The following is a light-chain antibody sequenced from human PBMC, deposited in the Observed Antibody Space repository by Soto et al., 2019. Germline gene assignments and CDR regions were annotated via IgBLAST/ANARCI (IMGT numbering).Light chain of an antibody. CDR1: QSVDTM. CDR2: ETS. V-gene: IGKV3-11*01. J-gene: IGKJ2*01. Sequence: EIVLTQSQATLSLAARERGTLSCRSSQSVDTMVAGHQQQVGRTPRLHTYETSSRATGVPARFSGSGSGTDFTLTLSRIEPEDFAIYFWQVRSDWPPFKYTFAQGTKLQVK. CDR3: QVRSDWPPFKYT.